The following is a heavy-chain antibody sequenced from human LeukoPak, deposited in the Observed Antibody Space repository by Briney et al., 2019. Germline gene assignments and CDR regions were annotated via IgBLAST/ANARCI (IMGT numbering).Heavy chain of an antibody. J-gene: IGHJ4*02. CDR2: ISGGGDIT. D-gene: IGHD2-21*02. V-gene: IGHV3-23*01. CDR1: GFNFANHA. CDR3: VREDTPATANY. Sequence: GGSLRLSWAASGFNFANHAMSWVRQTPGKGLEWVSAISGGGDITYYADSVRGRFTISRDNSKDTLFLQMHSLRPGDTAVYYCVREDTPATANYWGQGTLVTISS.